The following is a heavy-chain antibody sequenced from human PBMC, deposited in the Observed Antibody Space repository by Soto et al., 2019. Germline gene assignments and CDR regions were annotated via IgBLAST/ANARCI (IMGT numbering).Heavy chain of an antibody. V-gene: IGHV1-24*01. CDR1: GNTLHELS. D-gene: IGHD3-3*01. Sequence: VKVSCNVSGNTLHELSIHWVRQAPGEGLEWMGGFDLEDGETIYAQKFQGRVTMTEDTSTDTAYMELSSLRSEDTAVYYCATRTIFGVVTIYAFDIWGQGTMVTVSS. J-gene: IGHJ3*02. CDR3: ATRTIFGVVTIYAFDI. CDR2: FDLEDGET.